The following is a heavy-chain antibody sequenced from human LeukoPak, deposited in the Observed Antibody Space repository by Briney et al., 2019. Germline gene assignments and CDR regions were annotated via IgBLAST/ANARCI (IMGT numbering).Heavy chain of an antibody. D-gene: IGHD2-21*02. CDR2: IYFSETT. J-gene: IGHJ4*02. Sequence: SETLSLTCSVSGAPLRSHYWTWIRPSPEKGLEYIGHIYFSETTKYNPSLKSRASISADISKNQFSLNLRSVTAADTAVYYCVSVYEYGDRFTWGQGTQVMVSS. CDR3: VSVYEYGDRFT. CDR1: GAPLRSHY. V-gene: IGHV4-59*11.